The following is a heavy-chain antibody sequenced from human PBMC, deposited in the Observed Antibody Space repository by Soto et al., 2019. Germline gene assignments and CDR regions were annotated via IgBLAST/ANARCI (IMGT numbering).Heavy chain of an antibody. V-gene: IGHV4-34*01. CDR2: INDRGSI. Sequence: QVQLQQWGAGPLRPLETLSLTCGGSGGSFSGYYCAWIRQSPGKGLEWIGEINDRGSINYNPSLKSRVSISVDTSKNHYSLNLRSVNAADTAVYYCARESHDILTGPPWVWYFDLWGRGTLVTVSS. D-gene: IGHD3-9*01. J-gene: IGHJ2*01. CDR3: ARESHDILTGPPWVWYFDL. CDR1: GGSFSGYY.